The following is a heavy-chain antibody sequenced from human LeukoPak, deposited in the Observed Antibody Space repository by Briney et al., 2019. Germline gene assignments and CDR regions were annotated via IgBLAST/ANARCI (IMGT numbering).Heavy chain of an antibody. Sequence: SETLSLTCTVPGGSIRSSSYCWGWTRQPPGKGLEWIGRRNYSGSNYYKPSLRSRVPISVDTPRNQFSLKLSAVTPADTPVYNCALKYGSRFNWFDPWGQGTLVTVSS. J-gene: IGHJ5*02. D-gene: IGHD3-10*01. CDR3: ALKYGSRFNWFDP. CDR2: RNYSGSN. V-gene: IGHV4-39*01. CDR1: GGSIRSSSYC.